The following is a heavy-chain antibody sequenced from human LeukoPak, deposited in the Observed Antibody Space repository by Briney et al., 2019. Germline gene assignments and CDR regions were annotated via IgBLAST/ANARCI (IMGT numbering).Heavy chain of an antibody. CDR2: IYYSGST. V-gene: IGHV4-59*01. J-gene: IGHJ4*02. CDR3: ASSHYGDYEEAY. CDR1: GGSISSYY. Sequence: NPSETLSLTCTVSGGSISSYYWSWIRQPPGKGLEWIGYIYYSGSTNYNPSLKSRVTISVDTSKNQFSLKLSSVTAADTAVYYCASSHYGDYEEAYWGQGTLVTVSS. D-gene: IGHD4-17*01.